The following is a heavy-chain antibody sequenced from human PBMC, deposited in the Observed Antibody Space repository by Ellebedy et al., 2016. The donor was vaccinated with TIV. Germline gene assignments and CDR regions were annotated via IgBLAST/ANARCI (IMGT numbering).Heavy chain of an antibody. CDR3: ARESQYYSGLGSIDY. CDR1: GYTFTSYA. Sequence: ASVKVSCKASGYTFTSYAMHWVRQAPGQRLEWMGWINAGNGDTKYSEKFQGRVTITRDTSASTAYMELSSLRSEDTAVYYCARESQYYSGLGSIDYWGQGTLVTVSS. D-gene: IGHD3-10*01. J-gene: IGHJ4*02. V-gene: IGHV1-3*01. CDR2: INAGNGDT.